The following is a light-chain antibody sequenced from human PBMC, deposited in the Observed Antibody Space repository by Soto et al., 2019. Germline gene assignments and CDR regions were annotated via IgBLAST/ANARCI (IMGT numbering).Light chain of an antibody. V-gene: IGKV3-20*01. Sequence: EIVLTQSPGTLSLSPGDRVTLSCRASQSVSSNYLAWYQQKPGQAPRHLIYATSSRATGIPDRFSGSGSGTDFPLTISRLEPEDFAMYYCQQYGDYNSPRYSFGQGTRLEI. CDR1: QSVSSNY. J-gene: IGKJ2*03. CDR3: QQYGDYNSPRYS. CDR2: ATS.